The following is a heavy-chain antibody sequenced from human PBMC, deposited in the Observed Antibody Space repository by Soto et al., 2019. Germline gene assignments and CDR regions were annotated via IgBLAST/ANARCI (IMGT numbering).Heavy chain of an antibody. CDR2: INHSGST. V-gene: IGHV4-34*01. CDR1: GGSFSGYY. D-gene: IGHD3-10*01. Sequence: SETLSLTCAVYGGSFSGYYWSWIRQPPGKGLEWIGEINHSGSTNYNPSLKSRVTISVDTSKNQFSLKLSSVTAADTAVYYCARGNYYGSGSYPYYYGMXVWGQGTTVTVSS. J-gene: IGHJ6*02. CDR3: ARGNYYGSGSYPYYYGMXV.